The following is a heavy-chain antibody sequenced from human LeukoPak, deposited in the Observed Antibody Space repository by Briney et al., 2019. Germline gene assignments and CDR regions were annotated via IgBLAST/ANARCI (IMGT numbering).Heavy chain of an antibody. V-gene: IGHV3-23*01. D-gene: IGHD6-19*01. Sequence: GGSLRLSCAVSGFTFSSYAMTWVRQATGKGLEWVSAISGTGANTYYADSVKGRFTTSRDNPRSTLYLQMNSLSNEDTAVYYCAYADNNGWYYFDYWGQGTLVTVSS. CDR3: AYADNNGWYYFDY. CDR1: GFTFSSYA. J-gene: IGHJ4*02. CDR2: ISGTGANT.